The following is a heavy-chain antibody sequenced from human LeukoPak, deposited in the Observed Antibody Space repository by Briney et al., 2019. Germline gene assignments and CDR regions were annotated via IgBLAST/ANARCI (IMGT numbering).Heavy chain of an antibody. D-gene: IGHD3-10*01. Sequence: GGSLRLSCAASGFTFSSYAMHWVRQAPGKGLEWVGRIRSKTDGGTTDYAAPVKGRFTISRDDSKNTLYLQMNSLKTGDTAVYYCTTARNMVRGVIPLDYWGQGTLVTVTS. V-gene: IGHV3-15*01. CDR1: GFTFSSYA. CDR2: IRSKTDGGTT. J-gene: IGHJ4*02. CDR3: TTARNMVRGVIPLDY.